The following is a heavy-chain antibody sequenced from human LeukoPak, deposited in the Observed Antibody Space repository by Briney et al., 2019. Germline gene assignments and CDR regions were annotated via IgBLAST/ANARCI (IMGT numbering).Heavy chain of an antibody. CDR2: INPNSGGT. D-gene: IGHD1-26*01. J-gene: IGHJ4*02. Sequence: ASVKVSCKASGYTFTGFYMHWVRQAPGQGLEWMGWINPNSGGTNYAQKFQGRVTMTRDTSISTACMELSRLRSDDTAVYYCARGFSRELLGMPTLGYWGQGTLVTVSS. V-gene: IGHV1-2*02. CDR1: GYTFTGFY. CDR3: ARGFSRELLGMPTLGY.